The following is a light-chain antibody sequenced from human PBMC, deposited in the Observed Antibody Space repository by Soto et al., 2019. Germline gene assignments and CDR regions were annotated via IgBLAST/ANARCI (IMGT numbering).Light chain of an antibody. V-gene: IGKV3D-15*01. J-gene: IGKJ5*01. CDR1: QSINNN. CDR3: QQYNNWPPSIT. CDR2: HTS. Sequence: EIVMTQSPATLSVSPGERATLSCRASQSINNNLAWYQQKPGQAPRLLVYHTSTRATGIPARFSGSGSGTEFTLTISSLQSEDFAVYYCQQYNNWPPSITFGQGTRLEI.